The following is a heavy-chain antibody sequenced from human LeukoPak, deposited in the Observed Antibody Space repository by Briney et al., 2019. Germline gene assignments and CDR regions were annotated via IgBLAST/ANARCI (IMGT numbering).Heavy chain of an antibody. J-gene: IGHJ5*02. CDR3: ARERERASSTIFGVCPFCSFDP. Sequence: GGSLRLSCAASGFTFSSYAMHWVRQAPGKGLEWVAVISYDGSNKYYADSVKGRFTISRDNSKNTLYLQMNSLRAEDTAVYYCARERERASSTIFGVCPFCSFDPWGQGTLVTVS. CDR1: GFTFSSYA. D-gene: IGHD3-3*01. CDR2: ISYDGSNK. V-gene: IGHV3-30*04.